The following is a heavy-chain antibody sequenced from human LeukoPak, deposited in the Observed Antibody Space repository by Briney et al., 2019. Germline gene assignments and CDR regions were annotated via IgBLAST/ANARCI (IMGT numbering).Heavy chain of an antibody. CDR3: ARGDFNDYGDYVDAFKI. J-gene: IGHJ3*02. CDR2: IKRDGSEK. V-gene: IGHV3-7*01. D-gene: IGHD4-17*01. CDR1: GFTFSSYW. Sequence: GGSLRLSCAASGFTFSSYWMSWVRQAPGKGLEWVAHIKRDGSEKYCVDSVKGRFTISRDNAKKSLYLQMNSLRAEDTAVYYCARGDFNDYGDYVDAFKIWGQGTMVTVSA.